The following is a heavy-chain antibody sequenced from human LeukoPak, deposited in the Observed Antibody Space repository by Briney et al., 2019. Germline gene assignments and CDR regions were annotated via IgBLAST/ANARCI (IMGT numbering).Heavy chain of an antibody. CDR1: GFTFTNYA. J-gene: IGHJ3*02. D-gene: IGHD3-22*01. CDR2: ISFDGTNT. Sequence: GRSLRLSCAASGFTFTNYAMKWVRQAPGKGLEWGSTISFDGTNTYYADSVKGRFTISRDNSENTLYLQMKSRRAEDAAVYYWTREGYFAFYIWGQGKMVTVFS. V-gene: IGHV3-30*04. CDR3: TREGYFAFYI.